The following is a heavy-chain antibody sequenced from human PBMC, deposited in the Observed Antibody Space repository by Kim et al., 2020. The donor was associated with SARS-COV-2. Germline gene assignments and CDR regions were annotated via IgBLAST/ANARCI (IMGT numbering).Heavy chain of an antibody. D-gene: IGHD4-17*01. CDR3: ARDDYGNYDYYYYGMDV. V-gene: IGHV1-69*04. Sequence: KFQGRVTITPDKSTSTPYMELSSLRSEDTAVYYCARDDYGNYDYYYYGMDVWGQGTTVTVSS. J-gene: IGHJ6*02.